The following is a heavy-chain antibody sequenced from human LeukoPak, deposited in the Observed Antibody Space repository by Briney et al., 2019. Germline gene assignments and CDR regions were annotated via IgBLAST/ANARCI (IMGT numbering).Heavy chain of an antibody. J-gene: IGHJ4*02. CDR3: ARVVGATMLESGY. CDR1: GYTFTSYD. D-gene: IGHD1-26*01. V-gene: IGHV1-2*06. Sequence: GASVKVSCKASGYTFTSYDINWVRQATGQGLEWMGRINPNSGGTNYAQKFQGRVTMTRDTSISTAYMELSRLRSDDTAVYYCARVVGATMLESGYWGQGTLVTVSS. CDR2: INPNSGGT.